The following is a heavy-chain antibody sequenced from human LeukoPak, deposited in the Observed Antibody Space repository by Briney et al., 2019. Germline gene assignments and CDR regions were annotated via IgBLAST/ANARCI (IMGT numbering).Heavy chain of an antibody. Sequence: GASVKVSCKASGYTFTSYAISWARQAPGQGVEWMGWISAYTGNTNYAQKFQGRVSMTTDTSTSTAYMELRSLRSDDTAVYYCARGRSDFWSGDRGPGMYYFDNWGQGTLVTVSS. CDR1: GYTFTSYA. V-gene: IGHV1-18*01. CDR2: ISAYTGNT. D-gene: IGHD3-3*01. CDR3: ARGRSDFWSGDRGPGMYYFDN. J-gene: IGHJ4*02.